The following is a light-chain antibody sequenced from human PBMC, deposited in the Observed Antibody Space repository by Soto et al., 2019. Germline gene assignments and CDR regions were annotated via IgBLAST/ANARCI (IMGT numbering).Light chain of an antibody. J-gene: IGKJ2*01. Sequence: DIQMTQSPSTLSASVGDRVTITCRASQSLRGWLAWYQHRPGKAPKLLIYDASILESGVPSRFSGSGSGTHFTLTISSLQPDDCATYYCQHDNSYSRTVGPGTKLEIK. CDR3: QHDNSYSRT. V-gene: IGKV1-5*01. CDR1: QSLRGW. CDR2: DAS.